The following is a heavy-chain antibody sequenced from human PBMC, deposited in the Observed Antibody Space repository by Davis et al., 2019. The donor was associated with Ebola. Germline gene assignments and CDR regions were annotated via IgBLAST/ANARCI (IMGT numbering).Heavy chain of an antibody. CDR2: ISSSGGTI. J-gene: IGHJ3*02. CDR3: ARDLLNDIVVLVAATDI. Sequence: GESLKISCAASGFTFSDYYMSWIRQAPGKGLEWVSYISSSGGTIYYADSVKGRFTISRDNAKNSLYLQMNSLRAEDTAVYYCARDLLNDIVVLVAATDIWGQGTMVTVSS. D-gene: IGHD2-15*01. CDR1: GFTFSDYY. V-gene: IGHV3-11*01.